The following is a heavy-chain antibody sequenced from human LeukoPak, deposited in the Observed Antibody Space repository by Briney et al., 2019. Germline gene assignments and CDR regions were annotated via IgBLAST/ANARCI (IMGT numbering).Heavy chain of an antibody. CDR3: ARDYTSGGMAV. D-gene: IGHD3-10*01. CDR1: GFTFSDHY. Sequence: GGSLRLSCAVSGFTFSDHYMDWVRQAPGKGLEWVGRTRNKANRYTTEYAASVKGRFTISRDESKNSLYLQMNSLKTEDTAVYYCARDYTSGGMAVWGQGTTVTVSS. CDR2: TRNKANRYTT. J-gene: IGHJ6*02. V-gene: IGHV3-72*01.